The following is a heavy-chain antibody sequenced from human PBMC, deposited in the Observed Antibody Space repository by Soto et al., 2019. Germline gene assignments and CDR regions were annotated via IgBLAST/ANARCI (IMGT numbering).Heavy chain of an antibody. CDR1: GYTFTSYA. CDR2: INAGNGNT. J-gene: IGHJ4*02. V-gene: IGHV1-3*01. Sequence: ASVKVSCKASGYTFTSYAMHWVRQAPGQRLEWMGWINAGNGNTKYSQKFQGRVTITRDTSASTAYMELNSLRAEDTAVYYCAKLRIAAAGKFYFDYWGQGTLVTVSS. CDR3: AKLRIAAAGKFYFDY. D-gene: IGHD6-13*01.